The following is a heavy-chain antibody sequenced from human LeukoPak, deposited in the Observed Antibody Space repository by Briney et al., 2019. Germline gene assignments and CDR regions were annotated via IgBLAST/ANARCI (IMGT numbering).Heavy chain of an antibody. J-gene: IGHJ3*02. CDR1: GGSISSSSYY. D-gene: IGHD2-2*01. V-gene: IGHV4-39*01. CDR3: AKHYCSSTSCQWRDAFDI. Sequence: SETLSLTCTVSGGSISSSSYYWGWIRQPPGKGLEWIGSIYYSGSTYHNPSLKSRVTISVDTSKNQFSLKLSSVTAADTAVYYCAKHYCSSTSCQWRDAFDIWGQGTMVTVSS. CDR2: IYYSGST.